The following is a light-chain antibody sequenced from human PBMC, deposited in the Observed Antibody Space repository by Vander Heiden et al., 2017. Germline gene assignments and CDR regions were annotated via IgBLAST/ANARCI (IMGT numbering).Light chain of an antibody. J-gene: IGLJ2*01. Sequence: SYVLTQPPSESVAPGQTARITCGGDNIGSKSVHWYQQKPGQAPVLVVHDDNFRPSGIPERVSGSKSGNTATLIINRVEAGDEADYYCQVWDSTSGHVVFGGGTKLIVL. V-gene: IGLV3-21*02. CDR2: DDN. CDR3: QVWDSTSGHVV. CDR1: NIGSKS.